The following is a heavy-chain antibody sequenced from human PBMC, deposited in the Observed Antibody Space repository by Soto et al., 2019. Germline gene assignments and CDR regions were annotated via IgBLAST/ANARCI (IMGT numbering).Heavy chain of an antibody. CDR1: ASSITDASY. D-gene: IGHD2-2*01. J-gene: IGHJ4*02. V-gene: IGHV4-38-2*02. CDR3: ARVLSLGSTWYFDH. CDR2: SHHGGGT. Sequence: SETLSLTCTVSASSITDASYWGWVRQPPGKGLEWIGSSHHGGGTYYNPSLKSRVTISVETSKNQLSLKLTSVAAADAAVYYCARVLSLGSTWYFDHWGQGTQVTVS.